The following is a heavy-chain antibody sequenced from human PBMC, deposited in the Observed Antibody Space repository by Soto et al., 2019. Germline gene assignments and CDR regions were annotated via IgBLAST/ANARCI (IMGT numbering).Heavy chain of an antibody. CDR1: GFTFSNAW. Sequence: EVQLVESGGGLVKPGGSLRLSCAASGFTFSNAWMSWVRQAPGKGLEWVGRIKSKTDGGTTDYAAPVKGRFTISRDDSNNPLYLQMNSLKTEDTAVYYCTTVGDYRSSWYGYYYGMDVWGQGTTVTVSS. CDR2: IKSKTDGGTT. CDR3: TTVGDYRSSWYGYYYGMDV. V-gene: IGHV3-15*01. J-gene: IGHJ6*02. D-gene: IGHD6-13*01.